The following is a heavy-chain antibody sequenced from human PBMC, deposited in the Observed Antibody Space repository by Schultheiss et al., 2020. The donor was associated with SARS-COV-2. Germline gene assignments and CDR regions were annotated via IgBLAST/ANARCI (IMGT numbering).Heavy chain of an antibody. Sequence: GGSLRLSCAASGFTFSSYDMHWVRQATGKGLEWVSAISGSGGSTYYADSVKGRFTISRDNAKNSLYLQMNSLRAEDTAVYYCASTTSYYDYVWGLWGQGTLVTVSS. CDR1: GFTFSSYD. J-gene: IGHJ4*02. CDR3: ASTTSYYDYVWGL. CDR2: ISGSGGST. D-gene: IGHD3-16*01. V-gene: IGHV3-48*01.